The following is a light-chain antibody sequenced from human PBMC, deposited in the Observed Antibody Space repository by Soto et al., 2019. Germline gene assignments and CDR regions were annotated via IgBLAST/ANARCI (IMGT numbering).Light chain of an antibody. J-gene: IGKJ4*01. CDR3: QQYGSSPLT. V-gene: IGKV3-20*01. CDR2: GAS. CDR1: QSVSSSC. Sequence: EIVLTQSPGTLSLSPGERATLSCRASQSVSSSCLAWYQQKPGQAPRLLIYGASSGATGIPDRFSGSGSGTDFTLTISRLEPEDFAVYYCQQYGSSPLTFGGGTKVEIK.